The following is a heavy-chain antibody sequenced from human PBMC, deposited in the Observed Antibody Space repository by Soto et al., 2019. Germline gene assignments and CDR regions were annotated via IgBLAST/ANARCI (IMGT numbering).Heavy chain of an antibody. J-gene: IGHJ4*02. Sequence: SETLSLTCAVSGDSVSGSNYFWSWIRQTPGKGLEWIGYRFYSGDTKYNPSLKSRVTILLDPSRNQFSLNLTSVTAADTALYYCATGRYSYGSEYWGQGTLVTVSS. V-gene: IGHV4-61*01. CDR2: RFYSGDT. CDR1: GDSVSGSNYF. CDR3: ATGRYSYGSEY. D-gene: IGHD3-10*01.